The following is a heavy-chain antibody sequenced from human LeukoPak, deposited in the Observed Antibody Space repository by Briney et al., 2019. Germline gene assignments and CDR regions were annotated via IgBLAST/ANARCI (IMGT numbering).Heavy chain of an antibody. CDR2: ISGIDSTT. Sequence: GGSLRLSCAASGLTFSNYEMNWVHQAPGKGLEWVSYISGIDSTTYYADSVKGRFTISRDNAKNSLYLQMNSLRVEDTAVYYCGTGLPNSNCPHWSDPWGQGTLVTVSS. CDR1: GLTFSNYE. J-gene: IGHJ5*02. D-gene: IGHD6-13*01. CDR3: GTGLPNSNCPHWSDP. V-gene: IGHV3-48*03.